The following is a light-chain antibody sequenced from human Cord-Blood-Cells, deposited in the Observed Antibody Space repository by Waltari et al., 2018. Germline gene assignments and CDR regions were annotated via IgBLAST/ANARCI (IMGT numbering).Light chain of an antibody. CDR1: GSDVGGYNY. Sequence: QSALTQPASVSGSPGQSITISCTGTGSDVGGYNYVSWYQQHPGKAPKLTIYDVSNRPSGVSNRFSGSKSGNTASLTISGLQAEDEADYYCSSYTSSSTLVFGGGTKLTVL. V-gene: IGLV2-14*03. J-gene: IGLJ3*02. CDR3: SSYTSSSTLV. CDR2: DVS.